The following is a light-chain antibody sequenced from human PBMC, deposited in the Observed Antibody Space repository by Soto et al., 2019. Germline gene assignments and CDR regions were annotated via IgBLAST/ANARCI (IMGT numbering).Light chain of an antibody. Sequence: PGERATLSCRASQSVTNSLAWYQQKPGQAPRLLIYGASSRATGIPDRFSGSGSGTDFTLTISRLEPEDFAVYYCQQYGSSPPTFGQGTKV. CDR1: QSVTNS. CDR2: GAS. CDR3: QQYGSSPPT. V-gene: IGKV3-20*01. J-gene: IGKJ1*01.